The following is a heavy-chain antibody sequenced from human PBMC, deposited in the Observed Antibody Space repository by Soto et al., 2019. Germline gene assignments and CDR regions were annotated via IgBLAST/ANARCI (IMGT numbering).Heavy chain of an antibody. CDR3: ATAKRGYSYGQGYYYYYGMDV. CDR1: GGSISSSSYY. V-gene: IGHV4-39*07. Sequence: PSETLSLTCTVSGGSISSSSYYWGWIRQPPGKGLEWIGSIYYSGSTYYNPSLKSRVTISVDTSKNQFSLKLSSVTAADTAVYYCATAKRGYSYGQGYYYYYGMDVWGQGTTVTVSS. CDR2: IYYSGST. J-gene: IGHJ6*02. D-gene: IGHD5-18*01.